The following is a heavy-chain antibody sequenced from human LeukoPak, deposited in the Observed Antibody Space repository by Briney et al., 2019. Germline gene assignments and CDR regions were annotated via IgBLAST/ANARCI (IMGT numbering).Heavy chain of an antibody. CDR3: ARDPSNTSGWKTWFDT. D-gene: IGHD6-19*01. CDR2: ISAYNGNT. Sequence: ASVKVSCKASGYTFTSYGISWVRQAPGQGLEWMGWISAYNGNTNYAQKLQGRVTITTDTSTSTAYMELRSLRSDDTAVYYCARDPSNTSGWKTWFDTWGQGTPVTVSS. J-gene: IGHJ5*02. V-gene: IGHV1-18*01. CDR1: GYTFTSYG.